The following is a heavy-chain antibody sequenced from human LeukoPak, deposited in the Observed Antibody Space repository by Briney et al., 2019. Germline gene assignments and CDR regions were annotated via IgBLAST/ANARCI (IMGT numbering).Heavy chain of an antibody. Sequence: PGGSLRLSCAASGFTFSSYAMSWVRQAPGKGLEWVSAISGSGGSTYYADSVKGRFTISRDNSKNTLYLQMNSLRAEDTAVYYCAKDPSRDGYNSKLDYWGQGTLVTVSS. CDR3: AKDPSRDGYNSKLDY. D-gene: IGHD5-24*01. CDR2: ISGSGGST. J-gene: IGHJ4*02. V-gene: IGHV3-23*01. CDR1: GFTFSSYA.